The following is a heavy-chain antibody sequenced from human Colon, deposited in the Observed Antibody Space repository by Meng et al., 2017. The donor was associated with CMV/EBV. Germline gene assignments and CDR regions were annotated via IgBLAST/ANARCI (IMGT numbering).Heavy chain of an antibody. D-gene: IGHD3-10*01. J-gene: IGHJ4*02. CDR1: GFSFRTYG. Sequence: GESLKISCPASGFSFRTYGMHWVRQAPGKGLEWVSFIHYDGSYKYYADSVKGRFTISRDNAKNSSSLHMNSLRAEDTAIYYCARGGSRSYFFDNRGQGTLVTVSS. CDR2: IHYDGSYK. V-gene: IGHV3-30*02. CDR3: ARGGSRSYFFDN.